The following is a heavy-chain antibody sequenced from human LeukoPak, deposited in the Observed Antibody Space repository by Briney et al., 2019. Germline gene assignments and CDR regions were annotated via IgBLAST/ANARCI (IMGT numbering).Heavy chain of an antibody. V-gene: IGHV3-20*04. CDR2: INWNGGST. D-gene: IGHD4-17*01. Sequence: GGSLRLSCAASGFTFDDYGMSWVRQAPGKGLEWVSGINWNGGSTGYADSVKGRFTISRDNAKNSLYLQMNSLRAEDTALYYCARGNYGDGGPKYYYYYYMDVWGKGTTVTVSS. J-gene: IGHJ6*03. CDR1: GFTFDDYG. CDR3: ARGNYGDGGPKYYYYYYMDV.